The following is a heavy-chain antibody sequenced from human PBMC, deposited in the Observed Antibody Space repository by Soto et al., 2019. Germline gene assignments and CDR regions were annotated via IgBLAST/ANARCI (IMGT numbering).Heavy chain of an antibody. Sequence: LRLSCAASGFSFSTYNMNWVRQAPGRGLEWVSYISSRSSTIYHADSVKGRFTISRDNAKNSLYLQMDSLRDEDTAVYFCARAIAVGSTSLDYWGLGTRVTVSS. CDR1: GFSFSTYN. V-gene: IGHV3-48*02. J-gene: IGHJ4*02. CDR2: ISSRSSTI. D-gene: IGHD6-19*01. CDR3: ARAIAVGSTSLDY.